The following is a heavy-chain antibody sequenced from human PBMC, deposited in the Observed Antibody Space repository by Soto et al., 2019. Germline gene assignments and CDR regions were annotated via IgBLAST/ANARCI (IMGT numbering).Heavy chain of an antibody. V-gene: IGHV5-51*01. CDR2: IYPGDSDT. Sequence: GESLKISCKGSGYSFTSYWIGWVRQMHGKGLKWMGIIYPGDSDTRYRPSFQGQVTISADKNISTAYLQWSSLKASDTAMYYCARRFEFNHYDILTGYPLFYYGMDVWGQGTTVTV. CDR1: GYSFTSYW. D-gene: IGHD3-9*01. CDR3: ARRFEFNHYDILTGYPLFYYGMDV. J-gene: IGHJ6*02.